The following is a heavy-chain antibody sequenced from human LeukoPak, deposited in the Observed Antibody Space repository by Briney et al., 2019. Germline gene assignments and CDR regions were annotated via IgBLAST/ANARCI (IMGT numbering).Heavy chain of an antibody. CDR2: INHSGST. D-gene: IGHD6-13*01. J-gene: IGHJ5*02. V-gene: IGHV4-34*01. CDR1: GGSFSGYY. CDR3: ARVPQRFDP. Sequence: SETLSLTCAVYGGSFSGYYWSWIRQPPGKGPEWIGEINHSGSTNYNPSLKSRVTISVDTSKNQFSLKLSSVTAADTAVYYCARVPQRFDPWGQGTLVTVSS.